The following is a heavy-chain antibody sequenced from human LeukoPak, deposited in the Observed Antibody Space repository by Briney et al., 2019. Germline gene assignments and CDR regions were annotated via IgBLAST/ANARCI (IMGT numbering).Heavy chain of an antibody. J-gene: IGHJ6*03. D-gene: IGHD3-10*01. CDR2: IGHSGST. CDR1: GYSISSGHY. CDR3: ARENDGSGSWTMTYYYYYYMDV. Sequence: SETLSLTCSVSGYSISSGHYWGWIRQPPGKGLEWIGSIGHSGSTYYNPSLKSRVTISVDTSKNQFSLRLSSVTAADTAVYYCARENDGSGSWTMTYYYYYYMDVWGKGTTVTVSS. V-gene: IGHV4-38-2*02.